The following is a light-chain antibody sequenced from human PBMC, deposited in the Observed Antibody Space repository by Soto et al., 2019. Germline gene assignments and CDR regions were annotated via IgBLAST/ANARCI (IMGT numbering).Light chain of an antibody. CDR3: QQYDGSLA. Sequence: EIVLTQFPGSLSLSPGESVSLSCRASQAIPSRHLAWYQQKPGQAPRLLIYGASSRATGVADRFSGSGSGTDFTLTIGRLEPEDVAVYYCQQYDGSLAFGGGTKVEIK. CDR1: QAIPSRH. CDR2: GAS. V-gene: IGKV3-20*01. J-gene: IGKJ4*01.